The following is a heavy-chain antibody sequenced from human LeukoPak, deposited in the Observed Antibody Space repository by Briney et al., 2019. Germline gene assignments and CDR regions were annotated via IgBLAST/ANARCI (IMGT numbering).Heavy chain of an antibody. J-gene: IGHJ4*02. D-gene: IGHD1-1*01. CDR3: AKDWRETGTTKDY. V-gene: IGHV3-48*01. CDR2: ISSSSSTI. CDR1: GFTFSSYS. Sequence: GGSLRLSCAASGFTFSSYSMNWVRQAPGKGLEWVSYISSSSSTIYYADSVKGRFTISRDNAKNSLYLQMNSLRAEDTAVYYCAKDWRETGTTKDYWGQGTLVTVSS.